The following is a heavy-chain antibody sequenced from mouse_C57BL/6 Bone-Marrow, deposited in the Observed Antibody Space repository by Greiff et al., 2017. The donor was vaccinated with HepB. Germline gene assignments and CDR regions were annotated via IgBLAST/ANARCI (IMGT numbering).Heavy chain of an antibody. CDR2: INPNNGGT. Sequence: VQLQQSGPELVKPGASVKISCKASGYTFSDSDMNWVKQSHGKSLEWIGDINPNNGGTSYNKNFKGKTTLTADKSSSTAYMELRSLTSEDSAVYYWAKDTAVWGKGTTLTVSS. J-gene: IGHJ2*01. V-gene: IGHV1-26*01. CDR3: AKDTAV. CDR1: GYTFSDSD.